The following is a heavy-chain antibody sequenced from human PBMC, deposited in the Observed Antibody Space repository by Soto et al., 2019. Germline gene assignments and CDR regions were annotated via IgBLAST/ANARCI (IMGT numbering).Heavy chain of an antibody. D-gene: IGHD2-15*01. CDR1: GFTFSSYA. V-gene: IGHV3-23*01. CDR2: ISGSGGST. CDR3: AKLMHFTGYGSGGSCDFPHALDI. Sequence: EVQLLESGGGLVQPGGSLRLSCAASGFTFSSYAIRWDRQAPGKGLEWVSAISGSGGSTYYPDSVKGRFTIYRDKPKNPMYRERNRLRAEDTSVSYSAKLMHFTGYGSGGSCDFPHALDIWGQGTMVTVAS. J-gene: IGHJ3*02.